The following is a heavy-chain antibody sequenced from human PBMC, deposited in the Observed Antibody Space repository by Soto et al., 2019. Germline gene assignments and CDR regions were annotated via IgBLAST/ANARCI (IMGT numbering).Heavy chain of an antibody. D-gene: IGHD1-26*01. J-gene: IGHJ4*02. V-gene: IGHV3-33*01. CDR2: IWYDGSNK. CDR3: ARGGATGLFFDY. Sequence: QVQLVESGGGVVQPGRSLRLSCAASGFTFSSYGMHWVRQAPGKGLEWVAVIWYDGSNKYYADSVKGRFTISRDNSKNTLYLQINSLRAEDTAVYYCARGGATGLFFDYWGQGTLVTVSS. CDR1: GFTFSSYG.